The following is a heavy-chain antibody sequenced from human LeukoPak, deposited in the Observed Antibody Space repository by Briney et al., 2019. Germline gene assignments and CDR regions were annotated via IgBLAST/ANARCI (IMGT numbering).Heavy chain of an antibody. V-gene: IGHV4-34*01. CDR3: AREEVGANGY. D-gene: IGHD1-26*01. J-gene: IGHJ4*02. Sequence: SETLSLTCAVYGGSFSGYYWSWIRQPPGKGLEWIGEINHSGTTNYNPSLKSRVTISVDTSKNQFSLKLSSVTAADTAVYYCAREEVGANGYWGQGTLVTVSS. CDR1: GGSFSGYY. CDR2: INHSGTT.